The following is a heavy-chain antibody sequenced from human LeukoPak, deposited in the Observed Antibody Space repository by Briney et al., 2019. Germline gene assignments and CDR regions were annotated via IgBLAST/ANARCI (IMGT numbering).Heavy chain of an antibody. J-gene: IGHJ3*02. CDR1: GGTFISYA. CDR2: IIPIFGTA. Sequence: SVKVSCKASGGTFISYAISWVRQAPGQGLEWMGGIIPIFGTANYAQKFQGRVTISADESTSTAYMELSSLRSEDTAVYYCARARPGDCTNGVCYTGDAFDIWGQGTMVTVSS. CDR3: ARARPGDCTNGVCYTGDAFDI. D-gene: IGHD2-8*01. V-gene: IGHV1-69*13.